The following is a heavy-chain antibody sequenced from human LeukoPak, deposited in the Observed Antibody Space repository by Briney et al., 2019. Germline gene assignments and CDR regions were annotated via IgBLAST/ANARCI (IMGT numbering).Heavy chain of an antibody. V-gene: IGHV1-69*13. CDR2: IIPIFGTA. CDR1: GGTFSSYA. CDR3: ARGTGGSYLKYYFDY. D-gene: IGHD1-26*01. Sequence: APVKVSCKASGGTFSSYAISWVRQAPGQGLEWMGGIIPIFGTANYAQKFQGRVTITADESTSTAYMELSSLRSEDTAVYYCARGTGGSYLKYYFDYWGQGTLVTVSS. J-gene: IGHJ4*02.